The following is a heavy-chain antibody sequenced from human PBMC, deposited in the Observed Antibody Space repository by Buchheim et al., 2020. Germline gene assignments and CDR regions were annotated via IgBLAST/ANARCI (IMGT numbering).Heavy chain of an antibody. CDR1: GFTFSNYA. Sequence: EVQLLESGGGLVQPGGSLRLSCEASGFTFSNYAMRWVRQAPGKGLEWVSSIDDSGAGSNYADSVQGRFTISGDNSKNTMFLPMNSLRVEDTAVYYCAKQIHSDGGWYTDYWGQGTL. CDR3: AKQIHSDGGWYTDY. V-gene: IGHV3-23*01. D-gene: IGHD6-19*01. J-gene: IGHJ4*02. CDR2: IDDSGAGS.